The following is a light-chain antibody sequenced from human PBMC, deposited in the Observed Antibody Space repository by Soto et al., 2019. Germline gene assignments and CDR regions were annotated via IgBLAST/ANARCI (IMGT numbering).Light chain of an antibody. V-gene: IGLV2-14*01. J-gene: IGLJ2*01. Sequence: QSVLTQPASVSGSPGQSITISCTGTSSDVGGYNYVSCYQQHPGKAPKLMIYEVSNRPSGVSNRFSGSKSGNTASLTISGLQAEDEADYYCSSYTSSSTLEVVFGGGTKLTVL. CDR3: SSYTSSSTLEVV. CDR1: SSDVGGYNY. CDR2: EVS.